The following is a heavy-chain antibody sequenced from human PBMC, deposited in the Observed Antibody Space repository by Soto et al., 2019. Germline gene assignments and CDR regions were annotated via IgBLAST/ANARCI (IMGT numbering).Heavy chain of an antibody. Sequence: GGSLRLDFGGSGSTFSSYGVHGVRQVPGEGLEGVAVIWYDRSNKHYADSGKGRFTSSRDNSKNTLYLQMNSLRAEDTAVYYCAREAKDYYDSSGDWDYWGQGTLVTVSS. J-gene: IGHJ4*02. CDR3: AREAKDYYDSSGDWDY. V-gene: IGHV3-33*01. CDR1: GSTFSSYG. D-gene: IGHD3-22*01. CDR2: IWYDRSNK.